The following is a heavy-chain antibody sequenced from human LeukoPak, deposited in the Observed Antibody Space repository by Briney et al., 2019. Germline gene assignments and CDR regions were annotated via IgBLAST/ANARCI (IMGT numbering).Heavy chain of an antibody. V-gene: IGHV3-66*01. CDR2: IYSGGST. CDR1: GFTVSSNY. CDR3: ARVGYTSYYYYGMDV. D-gene: IGHD6-13*01. Sequence: GGSLRLSCAASGFTVSSNYMSWVRQAPGKGLEWVSIIYSGGSTHYADSVKGRFTISRDNSKNTLYLQMGSLRAEDMAVYYCARVGYTSYYYYGMDVWGQGTTVTVSS. J-gene: IGHJ6*02.